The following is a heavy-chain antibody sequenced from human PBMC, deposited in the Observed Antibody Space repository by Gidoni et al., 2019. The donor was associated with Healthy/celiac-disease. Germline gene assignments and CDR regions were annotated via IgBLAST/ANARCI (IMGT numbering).Heavy chain of an antibody. V-gene: IGHV3-73*02. CDR3: TRQASADLEWLFGDYYYYYGMDV. CDR2: IRSKANSYAT. D-gene: IGHD3-3*01. Sequence: EVQLVESGGGVVQPGGSLTLSCAASGFTFSVSAMHWVRPASGKGLEVVGRIRSKANSYATAYAASVKGRFTISRDDSKNTAYLQMNSLKTEDTAVYYCTRQASADLEWLFGDYYYYYGMDVWGQGTTVTVSS. J-gene: IGHJ6*02. CDR1: GFTFSVSA.